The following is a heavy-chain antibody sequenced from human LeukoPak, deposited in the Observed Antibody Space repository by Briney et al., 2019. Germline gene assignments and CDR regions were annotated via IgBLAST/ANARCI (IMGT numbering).Heavy chain of an antibody. V-gene: IGHV3-30-3*01. D-gene: IGHD2-2*01. CDR2: ISYDGSNK. Sequence: GGSLILSCAASGCIFSSYAMHWVRQAPGGGLEWVAVISYDGSNKYYADSVKGRFTISRDNSKNTLYLQMNSLRAEDTAVYYCAREWKGYCSSTSCYSGPYYYGMDVWGQGTTVTVSS. J-gene: IGHJ6*02. CDR3: AREWKGYCSSTSCYSGPYYYGMDV. CDR1: GCIFSSYA.